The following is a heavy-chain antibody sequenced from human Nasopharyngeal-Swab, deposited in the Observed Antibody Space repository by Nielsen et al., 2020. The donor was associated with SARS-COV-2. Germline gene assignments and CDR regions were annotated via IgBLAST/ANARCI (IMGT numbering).Heavy chain of an antibody. CDR3: ATYYDILTGYSEAFDI. Sequence: GESLKISCAASGFTFSSYAMSWVRQAPGKGLEWVSAISGSGGTIYYADSVKGRFTISRDNAKNSLYLQMNSLRAEDTAVYYCATYYDILTGYSEAFDIWGQGTMVTVSS. CDR2: ISGSGGTI. D-gene: IGHD3-9*01. V-gene: IGHV3-23*01. CDR1: GFTFSSYA. J-gene: IGHJ3*02.